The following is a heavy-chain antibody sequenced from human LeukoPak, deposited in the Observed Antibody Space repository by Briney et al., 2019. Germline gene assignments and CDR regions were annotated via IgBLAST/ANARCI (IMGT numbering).Heavy chain of an antibody. D-gene: IGHD3-22*01. V-gene: IGHV4-59*08. J-gene: IGHJ4*02. CDR1: GGSISRYY. Sequence: PSETLSLTCTVSGGSISRYYWSWIRQPPGKGLEWIGYIYYSRSANYNPSLKSRVTISVDTSKNQFSLKLSSVTAADTAVYYCARQYYYDSSGYFDYWGQGTLVTVSS. CDR3: ARQYYYDSSGYFDY. CDR2: IYYSRSA.